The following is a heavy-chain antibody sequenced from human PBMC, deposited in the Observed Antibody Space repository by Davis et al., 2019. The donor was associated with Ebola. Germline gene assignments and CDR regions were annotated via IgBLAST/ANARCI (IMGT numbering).Heavy chain of an antibody. J-gene: IGHJ4*02. CDR1: GYTFTSYD. V-gene: IGHV1-8*01. CDR2: INPNSGGT. D-gene: IGHD1-26*01. Sequence: ASVKVSCKASGYTFTSYDINWVRQATGQGLEWMGRINPNSGGTNYAQKFQGRVTITADKSTSTAYMELSSLRSEDTAVYYCARGLSEIVGATDYWGQGTLVTVSS. CDR3: ARGLSEIVGATDY.